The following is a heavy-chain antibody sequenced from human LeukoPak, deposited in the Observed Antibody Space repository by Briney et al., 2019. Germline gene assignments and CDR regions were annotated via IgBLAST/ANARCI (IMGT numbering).Heavy chain of an antibody. CDR1: VGSISRYY. J-gene: IGHJ3*02. V-gene: IGHV4-59*01. Sequence: SETLSLTCTVSVGSISRYYWSWIRQPPGKGLEWIGYIYYSGSTNYNPSLKSRVTISVDTSKNQFSLKLSSVTAADTAVYSCARDAEIAVAGAFDIWGQGTMVTVSS. CDR2: IYYSGST. D-gene: IGHD6-19*01. CDR3: ARDAEIAVAGAFDI.